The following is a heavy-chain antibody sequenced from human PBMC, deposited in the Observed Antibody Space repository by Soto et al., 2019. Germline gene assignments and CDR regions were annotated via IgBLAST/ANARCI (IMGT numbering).Heavy chain of an antibody. CDR1: GFTFSDYY. Sequence: QVQLVESGCGLVKPGGSLRLSCAASGFTFSDYYMSWIRQAPGKGLEWISYINSSSSYTNYADSVKGRFTISRDNAKNSLYLQMNSLRAEDTAVYYCARIIAAAGGRRYFDLWGRGTLVTVSS. CDR3: ARIIAAAGGRRYFDL. D-gene: IGHD6-13*01. V-gene: IGHV3-11*05. CDR2: INSSSSYT. J-gene: IGHJ2*01.